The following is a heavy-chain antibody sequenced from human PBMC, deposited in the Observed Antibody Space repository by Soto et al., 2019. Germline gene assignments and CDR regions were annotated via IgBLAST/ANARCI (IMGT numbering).Heavy chain of an antibody. V-gene: IGHV4-30-4*01. CDR1: GGSISTVDYW. CDR3: ARGPSGDKVDS. J-gene: IGHJ4*02. Sequence: QVQLQESGPGLVKPSQTLSLTCTVSGGSISTVDYWWSWIRQSPDMGLARIGHIYDGGGTYNNPSLESRVTMSVDTSQSQLSLTLSSVSAADTAVYYCARGPSGDKVDSWGQGTLVTVSS. D-gene: IGHD7-27*01. CDR2: IYDGGGT.